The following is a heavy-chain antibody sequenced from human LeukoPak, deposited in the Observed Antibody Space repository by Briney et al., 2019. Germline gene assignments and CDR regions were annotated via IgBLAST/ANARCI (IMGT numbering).Heavy chain of an antibody. D-gene: IGHD1-1*01. J-gene: IGHJ3*02. CDR2: IKEDGTTK. V-gene: IGHV3-7*01. Sequence: GGSLRLSCAASGFTFSNAWMSWVRQAPGKGLEWVANIKEDGTTKNYVDSVRGRFSISRDNAEKSLYLQMTSLRAEDTAVYYCARDAGYNALDIWGQGTMVTVSS. CDR1: GFTFSNAW. CDR3: ARDAGYNALDI.